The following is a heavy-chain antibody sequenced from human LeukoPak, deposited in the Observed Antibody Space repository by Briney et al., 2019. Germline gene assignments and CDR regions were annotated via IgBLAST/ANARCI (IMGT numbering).Heavy chain of an antibody. J-gene: IGHJ5*02. D-gene: IGHD2-2*01. Sequence: SVKVSCKASGGTFSSYAISWVRQAPGQGLEWMGGVIPIFGTANYAQKFQGRVTITADESTSTAYMELSSLRSEDTAVYYCASSDIVVVPAAAYNWFDPWGQGTLVTVSS. CDR3: ASSDIVVVPAAAYNWFDP. CDR1: GGTFSSYA. V-gene: IGHV1-69*13. CDR2: VIPIFGTA.